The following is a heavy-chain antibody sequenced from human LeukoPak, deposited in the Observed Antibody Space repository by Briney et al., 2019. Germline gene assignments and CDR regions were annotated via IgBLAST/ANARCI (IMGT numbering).Heavy chain of an antibody. J-gene: IGHJ3*02. CDR3: ARDKGHYGDYADAFDI. CDR1: GFTFSSYS. CDR2: VSSSSYI. V-gene: IGHV3-21*01. Sequence: GGSLRLSCAASGFTFSSYSMNWVRQAPGKGLEWVSSVSSSSYIYYADSVKGRFTISRDNAKNSLYLQMNSLRAEDTAVYYCARDKGHYGDYADAFDIWGQGTMVTVSS. D-gene: IGHD4-17*01.